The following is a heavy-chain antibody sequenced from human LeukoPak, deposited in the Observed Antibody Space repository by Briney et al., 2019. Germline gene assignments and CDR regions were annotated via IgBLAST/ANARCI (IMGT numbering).Heavy chain of an antibody. J-gene: IGHJ6*03. CDR1: GFTFSSYN. Sequence: AGGSLRLSCAASGFTFSSYNMNWVRQAPGKGLEWVSSITSSSTYIYYADSVKGRFTISRDNSKNTLYLQMNSLRAEDTAVYYCAKDLNDAVGATTYYYYYMDVWGKGTTVTVSS. D-gene: IGHD1-26*01. CDR2: ITSSSTYI. CDR3: AKDLNDAVGATTYYYYYMDV. V-gene: IGHV3-21*04.